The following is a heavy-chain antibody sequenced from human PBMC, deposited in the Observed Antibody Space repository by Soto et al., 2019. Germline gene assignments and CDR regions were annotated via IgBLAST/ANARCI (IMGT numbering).Heavy chain of an antibody. CDR3: ARGLQLPPENWFDP. Sequence: ASVKVSCKASGYTFTSYGISWVRQAPGQGLEWMGWISAYNGNTSYAQKLQGRVTMTTDTSTSTAYMELRSLRSDDTAVYYCARGLQLPPENWFDPWGQGTLVTVSS. V-gene: IGHV1-18*01. D-gene: IGHD4-4*01. CDR2: ISAYNGNT. J-gene: IGHJ5*02. CDR1: GYTFTSYG.